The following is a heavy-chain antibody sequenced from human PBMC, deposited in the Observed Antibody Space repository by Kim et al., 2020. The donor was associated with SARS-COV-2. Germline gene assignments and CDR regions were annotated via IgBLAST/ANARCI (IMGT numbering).Heavy chain of an antibody. CDR3: ASTDTAMAPFDY. CDR2: IYSGGST. D-gene: IGHD5-18*01. CDR1: GFTVSSNY. J-gene: IGHJ4*02. Sequence: GGSLRLSCAASGFTVSSNYMSWVRQAPGKGLEWVSVIYSGGSTYYADSVKGRFTISRDNSKNTLYLQMNSLRAEDTAVYYCASTDTAMAPFDYWGQGTLVTVSS. V-gene: IGHV3-53*01.